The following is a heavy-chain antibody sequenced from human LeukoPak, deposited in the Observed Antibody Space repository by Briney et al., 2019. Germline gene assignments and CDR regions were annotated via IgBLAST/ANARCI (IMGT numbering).Heavy chain of an antibody. CDR1: GGSITSYY. CDR2: IYYSGST. Sequence: PSETLSLTCTVSGGSITSYYWSWIRQPLGKGLEWIGYIYYSGSTNYNPSLKSRVTISVDTSKNQFSLKLSSVTAADTAVYYCAREEGFKQAFDIWGQGTMVTVSS. J-gene: IGHJ3*02. V-gene: IGHV4-59*12. CDR3: AREEGFKQAFDI.